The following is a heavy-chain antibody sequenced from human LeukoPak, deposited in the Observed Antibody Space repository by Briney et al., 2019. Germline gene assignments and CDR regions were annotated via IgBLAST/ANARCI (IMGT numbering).Heavy chain of an antibody. Sequence: GGSLRLSCAASGFTFSGYAMSWVRQAPGKGLEWVSAISGSGGSTYYADSVKGRFTISRDNSKNTLYLQMNSLRAEDTAVYYCAKDLVAGGLRGSHFDYWGQGTLVTVSS. CDR3: AKDLVAGGLRGSHFDY. D-gene: IGHD5-12*01. J-gene: IGHJ4*02. V-gene: IGHV3-23*01. CDR2: ISGSGGST. CDR1: GFTFSGYA.